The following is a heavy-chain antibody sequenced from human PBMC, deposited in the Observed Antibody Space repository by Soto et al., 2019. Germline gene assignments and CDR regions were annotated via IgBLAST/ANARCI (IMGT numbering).Heavy chain of an antibody. V-gene: IGHV3-33*01. J-gene: IGHJ6*02. D-gene: IGHD1-7*01. Sequence: QVQLVESGGGVVQPGKSLRVSCVASGFTFSSYGMHWVRQAPGKGLEWVAFIWFDGSTKYYADSVKGRFTISRDNSKRTLYLQMNSLRAEDTAVYYCASDPHEELELQSESSYLGMDVWGQGTTVTVS. CDR2: IWFDGSTK. CDR1: GFTFSSYG. CDR3: ASDPHEELELQSESSYLGMDV.